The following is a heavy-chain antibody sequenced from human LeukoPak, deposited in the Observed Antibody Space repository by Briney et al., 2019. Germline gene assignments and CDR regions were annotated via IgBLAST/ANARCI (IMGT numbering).Heavy chain of an antibody. J-gene: IGHJ4*02. CDR3: ARRSSGWFHSFDY. CDR1: GYSFTGYF. V-gene: IGHV1-2*02. D-gene: IGHD6-19*01. CDR2: INPNSNET. Sequence: ASVEVSCKTSGYSFTGYFIHWVRQAPGQGLEWMGGINPNSNETNSAQTFQGRVTMTTDASSRTAYMELTSLRSDDTAVYYCARRSSGWFHSFDYWGQGTLVTVSS.